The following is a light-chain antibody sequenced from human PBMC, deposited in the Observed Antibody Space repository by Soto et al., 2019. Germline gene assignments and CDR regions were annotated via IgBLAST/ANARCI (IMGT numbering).Light chain of an antibody. V-gene: IGKV3-11*01. CDR2: DAS. J-gene: IGKJ4*01. CDR1: QSVSNN. CDR3: QQSSSCPPT. Sequence: EVVLTQSPATLSLSPGESATLSCRASQSVSNNLAWYQQKPGQSPRLLIYDASNRATGIPARFSGSGSGTDFTLTVSSLESEYFALYYCQQSSSCPPTFGGGTKVESK.